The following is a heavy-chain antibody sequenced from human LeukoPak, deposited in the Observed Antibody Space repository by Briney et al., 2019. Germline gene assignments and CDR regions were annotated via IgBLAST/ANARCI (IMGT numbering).Heavy chain of an antibody. CDR2: IYTSGST. J-gene: IGHJ5*02. Sequence: SETLSLTCTVSGGSISSGSYYWSWIRQPAGKGLEWIGRIYTSGSTNYNPSLKSRVTISVDTSKNQFSLKLRSVTAADTAVYYCSRDPRSYGPWGQGTLVTVSS. V-gene: IGHV4-61*02. CDR1: GGSISSGSYY. CDR3: SRDPRSYGP. D-gene: IGHD4-17*01.